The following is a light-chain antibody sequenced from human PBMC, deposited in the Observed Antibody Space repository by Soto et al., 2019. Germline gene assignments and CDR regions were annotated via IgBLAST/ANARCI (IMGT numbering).Light chain of an antibody. CDR1: QSVNSY. V-gene: IGKV3-15*01. J-gene: IGKJ4*01. CDR3: QQYNQWPLT. CDR2: GAS. Sequence: ETVMTQSPATLSVSPGERATLSCRAGQSVNSYLAWYQQKPGQAPGLLIRGASARATGIPARFSGSGSGTEFTLTISSLQSEDFAVYYCQQYNQWPLTFGGGTKV.